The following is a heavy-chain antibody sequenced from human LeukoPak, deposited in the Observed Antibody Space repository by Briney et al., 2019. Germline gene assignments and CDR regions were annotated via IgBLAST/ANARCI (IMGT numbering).Heavy chain of an antibody. V-gene: IGHV4-34*01. J-gene: IGHJ4*02. Sequence: SETLSLTCAVYGGSFSGYYWTWIRQPPGKGLEWIGEINHSGSTNYNPSLKSRVTISVDTSKNQFSLRLRSVTAADTAVYYCARQIASAGTAGFDFWGQGALVTVSS. CDR2: INHSGST. CDR3: ARQIASAGTAGFDF. D-gene: IGHD6-13*01. CDR1: GGSFSGYY.